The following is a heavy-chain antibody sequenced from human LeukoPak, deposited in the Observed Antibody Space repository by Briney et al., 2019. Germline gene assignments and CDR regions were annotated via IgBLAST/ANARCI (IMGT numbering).Heavy chain of an antibody. CDR3: AKGRGNPYYFDY. D-gene: IGHD1-14*01. V-gene: IGHV3-23*01. Sequence: GSLRLSCAASGFTFSSYAMYWVRQAPGKGLEWVSGISDSGYTTYHIDAVKGRFGISRDNTRDTLYLQMDSLRADDTAVYYCAKGRGNPYYFDYWGQGLLVTVSS. CDR2: ISDSGYTT. J-gene: IGHJ4*01. CDR1: GFTFSSYA.